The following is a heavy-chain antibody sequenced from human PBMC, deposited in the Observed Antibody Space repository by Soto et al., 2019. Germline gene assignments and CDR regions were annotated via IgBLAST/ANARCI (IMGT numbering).Heavy chain of an antibody. J-gene: IGHJ6*02. Sequence: PGGSLRLSCAASGFTFSNAWMNWVRQAPGKGLEWVGRIKSKTDGGTTDYAAPVKGRFTISRDDAKNTLYLQMNSLKTEDTAVYYCAKGRSYYYYYGVDVWGQGTTVTVSS. CDR2: IKSKTDGGTT. V-gene: IGHV3-15*07. CDR1: GFTFSNAW. CDR3: AKGRSYYYYYGVDV.